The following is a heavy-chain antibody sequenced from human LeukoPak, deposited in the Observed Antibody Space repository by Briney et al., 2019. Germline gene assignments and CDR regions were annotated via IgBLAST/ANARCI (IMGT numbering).Heavy chain of an antibody. D-gene: IGHD3-3*01. CDR2: INSDGSST. Sequence: GGSLRLSCAASGFTFSSYWMHWVRQAPGKGLVWVSRINSDGSSTSYADSVKGRFTIYRDDAKNTLYLQMNSLRAEDTAVYYCTSSRRFYDFWSLFDYWGQGTLVTVSS. CDR3: TSSRRFYDFWSLFDY. V-gene: IGHV3-74*01. CDR1: GFTFSSYW. J-gene: IGHJ4*02.